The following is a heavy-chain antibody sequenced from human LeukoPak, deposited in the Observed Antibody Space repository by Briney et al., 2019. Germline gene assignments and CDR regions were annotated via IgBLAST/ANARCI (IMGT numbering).Heavy chain of an antibody. CDR1: GGSVSSGSYY. CDR3: ARVLNYDILTGYLFEEFDY. V-gene: IGHV4-61*01. CDR2: IYYSGST. D-gene: IGHD3-9*01. J-gene: IGHJ4*02. Sequence: APETLSLTCTVSGGSVSSGSYYWSWIRQPPGKGLEWIGYIYYSGSTNYNPSLKSRVTISVDTSKNQFSLKLSSVTAADTAVYYCARVLNYDILTGYLFEEFDYWGQGTLVTVSS.